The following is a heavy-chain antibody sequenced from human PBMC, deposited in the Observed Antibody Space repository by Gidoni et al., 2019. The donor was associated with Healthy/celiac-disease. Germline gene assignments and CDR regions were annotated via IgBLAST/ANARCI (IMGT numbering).Heavy chain of an antibody. D-gene: IGHD2-21*02. V-gene: IGHV3-48*01. CDR1: GFTFSSYR. CDR2: IRSSSSTI. J-gene: IGHJ3*02. CDR3: ARDQGDDGGNSGAFDI. Sequence: EVPLVESGGCLVHPVGSLRLSCAASGFTFSSYRMNWVRQAPGKGLECVSYIRSSSSTIYYADSVKGRFTISRDKAKDSLYLQMNSLRAEDKAVYYCARDQGDDGGNSGAFDIWGQGTMVTVSS.